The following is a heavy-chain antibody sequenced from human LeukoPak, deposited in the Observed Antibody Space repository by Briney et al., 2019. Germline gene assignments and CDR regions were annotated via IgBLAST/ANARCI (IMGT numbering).Heavy chain of an antibody. J-gene: IGHJ4*02. Sequence: GGSLRLSCAASGFTFSSYAMHWVRQAPGKGLEWVSYISSSGSTIYYADSVKGRFTISRDNAKNSLYLQMNSLRAEDTAVYYCARAGDYYYFDYWGQGTLVTVSS. V-gene: IGHV3-48*03. CDR3: ARAGDYYYFDY. CDR1: GFTFSSYA. CDR2: ISSSGSTI. D-gene: IGHD4-17*01.